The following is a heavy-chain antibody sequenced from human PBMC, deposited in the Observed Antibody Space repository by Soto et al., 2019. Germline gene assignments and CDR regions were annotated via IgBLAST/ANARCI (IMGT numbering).Heavy chain of an antibody. Sequence: EVHLLESGGGLVQPGGSLRLSCAASGLTLNTYAMNWVRQAPGKGMEWVSAVSNGGGSTSYADSVKGRFTVSRDTSTNTLYLQMSSLRVEDTAIYYCAQGGGPRPPEYWGQGTLVTVSS. CDR3: AQGGGPRPPEY. CDR2: VSNGGGST. V-gene: IGHV3-23*01. CDR1: GLTLNTYA. J-gene: IGHJ4*02. D-gene: IGHD3-16*01.